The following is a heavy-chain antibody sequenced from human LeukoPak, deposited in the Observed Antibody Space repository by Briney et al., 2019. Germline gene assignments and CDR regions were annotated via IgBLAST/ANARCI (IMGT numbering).Heavy chain of an antibody. D-gene: IGHD3-10*01. CDR2: IKSKTDGGTT. CDR3: TTDAPFYGSGSYFSDFQH. CDR1: GFTFSYAW. V-gene: IGHV3-15*01. Sequence: GGSLGLSCAASGFTFSYAWMSWVRQVPGKGLEWVGRIKSKTDGGTTDHAAPVKGRFTISRDDSKKTLYLQMNSLKTEDTGAYYCTTDAPFYGSGSYFSDFQHWGQGTLVTVSS. J-gene: IGHJ1*01.